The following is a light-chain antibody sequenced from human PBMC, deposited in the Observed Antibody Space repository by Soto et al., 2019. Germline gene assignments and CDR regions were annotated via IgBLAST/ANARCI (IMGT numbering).Light chain of an antibody. CDR3: QSYDSSNHGV. CDR1: SGSIASNY. Sequence: NFMLTQPLSVSASPGKTVTISCTGSSGSIASNYVQWYQQRPGSAPTTVIYEDNQRPSGVPDRFSGSIDSSSNSASLTISGLKTEDEADYYCQSYDSSNHGVFGGGTKVTV. CDR2: EDN. J-gene: IGLJ3*02. V-gene: IGLV6-57*02.